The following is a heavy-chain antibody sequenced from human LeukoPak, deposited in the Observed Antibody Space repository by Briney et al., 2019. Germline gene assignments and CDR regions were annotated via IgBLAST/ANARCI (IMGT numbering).Heavy chain of an antibody. Sequence: GGSLRLSCAASGFTFSSYSMNWVRQAPGKGLEWVSYISSSSSTIYYTDSVKARFTISRDNAQNSLYLQMNSLRDEDTAVYYCARDTSGDYGMDVWGQGPTVTVSS. V-gene: IGHV3-48*02. CDR3: ARDTSGDYGMDV. CDR2: ISSSSSTI. J-gene: IGHJ6*02. D-gene: IGHD4-17*01. CDR1: GFTFSSYS.